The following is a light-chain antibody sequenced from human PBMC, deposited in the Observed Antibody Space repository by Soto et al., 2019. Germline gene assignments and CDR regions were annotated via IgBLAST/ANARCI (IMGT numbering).Light chain of an antibody. Sequence: LAPRETATLSCRASQSVSSNLAWYQQKPGQAPRLLIYGASTRATDIPARFSGSGSGTEFTLTISSLQSEDFAVYYCQQYNNFWTFGQGTKVEIK. CDR1: QSVSSN. CDR3: QQYNNFWT. CDR2: GAS. V-gene: IGKV3-15*01. J-gene: IGKJ1*01.